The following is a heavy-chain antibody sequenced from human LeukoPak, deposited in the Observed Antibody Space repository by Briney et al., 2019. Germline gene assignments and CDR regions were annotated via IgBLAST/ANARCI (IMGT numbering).Heavy chain of an antibody. J-gene: IGHJ3*02. CDR2: ISSSSSYI. Sequence: GGSLRLSCAASGFTFSSYSMNWVRQAPGKGLEWVSSISSSSSYIYYADSVKGRFTISRDNSNNTLYLQMNSLRVEDTAVYYCAKDPPEHIVVVTGGLFDIWGQGTMVTVSS. CDR3: AKDPPEHIVVVTGGLFDI. V-gene: IGHV3-21*04. D-gene: IGHD2-21*02. CDR1: GFTFSSYS.